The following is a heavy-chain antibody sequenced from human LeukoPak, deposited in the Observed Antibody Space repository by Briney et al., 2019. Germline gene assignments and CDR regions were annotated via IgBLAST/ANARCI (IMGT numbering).Heavy chain of an antibody. D-gene: IGHD2-15*01. Sequence: GGSLRLSCAASGFTSSSYSMNWVRQAPGKGLQWVSYISSSTSIIYYADSVKGRFTISRDNAKNSLYLQMNSLRDEDTAVYYCARDGGKGGNSDYWGQGTLVTVSS. CDR1: GFTSSSYS. V-gene: IGHV3-48*02. CDR2: ISSSTSII. J-gene: IGHJ4*02. CDR3: ARDGGKGGNSDY.